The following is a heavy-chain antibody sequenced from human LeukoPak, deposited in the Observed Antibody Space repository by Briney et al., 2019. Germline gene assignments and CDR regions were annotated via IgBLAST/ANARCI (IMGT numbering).Heavy chain of an antibody. V-gene: IGHV1-46*01. CDR1: GYTFTSYG. J-gene: IGHJ4*02. D-gene: IGHD1-26*01. Sequence: ASVKVSCKASGYTFTSYGISWVRQAPGQGLEWMGIINPTGGSTNYAQKFQGRVTMTRDMSTTTVYMDLSSLKSEDTAVYYCARAGSSGDYQAGSFEYWGQGTLVTVSS. CDR2: INPTGGST. CDR3: ARAGSSGDYQAGSFEY.